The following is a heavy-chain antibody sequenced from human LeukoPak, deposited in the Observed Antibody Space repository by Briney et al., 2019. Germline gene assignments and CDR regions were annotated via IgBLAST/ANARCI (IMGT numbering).Heavy chain of an antibody. V-gene: IGHV4-4*07. CDR2: IYTSGST. CDR3: ARVSSADPPDSNNWFDP. CDR1: GGSISSYY. D-gene: IGHD6-13*01. Sequence: SETLSLTCTVSGGSISSYYWSWIRQPAGKGLEWIGRIYTSGSTNYNPSLKSRVTMSVDTSKNQFSLKLSSVTAADTAVYYCARVSSADPPDSNNWFDPWGQGTLVTVSS. J-gene: IGHJ5*02.